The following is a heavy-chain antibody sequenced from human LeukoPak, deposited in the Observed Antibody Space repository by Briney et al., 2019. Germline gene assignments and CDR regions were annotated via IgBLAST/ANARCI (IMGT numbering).Heavy chain of an antibody. CDR1: GFTFKNYE. V-gene: IGHV3-48*03. D-gene: IGHD6-19*01. CDR3: ARGPSVGSGWSPDY. Sequence: GGSLRLSCAASGFTFKNYEMNWARQTPGKGLEWVSYISSSGSPIYYADSVEGRFIISRDNAKNSLYLQMNSLRAEDTAVYYCARGPSVGSGWSPDYWGQGTLVTVSS. CDR2: ISSSGSPI. J-gene: IGHJ4*02.